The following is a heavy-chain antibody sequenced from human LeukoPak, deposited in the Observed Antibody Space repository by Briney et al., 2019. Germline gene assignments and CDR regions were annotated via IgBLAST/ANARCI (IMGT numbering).Heavy chain of an antibody. Sequence: GGSLRLSCAASGFTVSSNYMGWVRQAPGKGLEWVSGIYSGGNTYYADSVKGRFTISRDNSKNTLYLQMNSLRAEDTAVYYCTRDYDFWSGYSYGMDVWGQGTTVTVSS. J-gene: IGHJ6*02. D-gene: IGHD3-3*01. CDR1: GFTVSSNY. V-gene: IGHV3-66*01. CDR2: IYSGGNT. CDR3: TRDYDFWSGYSYGMDV.